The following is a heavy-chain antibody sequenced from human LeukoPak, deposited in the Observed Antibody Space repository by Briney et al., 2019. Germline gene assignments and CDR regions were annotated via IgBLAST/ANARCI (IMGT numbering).Heavy chain of an antibody. CDR1: GGSFSGYH. Sequence: SETLSLTCAVYGGSFSGYHWGWIRQPPGKGLEWIGSIYHSGSTYYNPSLKSRVTISVDTSKNQFSLMLSSVTAADTAVFYCASGFYDSSGYFGHYFDYWGQGTLVTVSS. V-gene: IGHV4-38-2*01. CDR3: ASGFYDSSGYFGHYFDY. CDR2: IYHSGST. D-gene: IGHD3-22*01. J-gene: IGHJ4*02.